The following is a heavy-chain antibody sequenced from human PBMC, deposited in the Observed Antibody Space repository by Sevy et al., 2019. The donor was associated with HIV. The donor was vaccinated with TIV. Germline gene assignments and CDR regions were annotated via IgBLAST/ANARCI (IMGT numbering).Heavy chain of an antibody. D-gene: IGHD6-13*01. V-gene: IGHV3-7*01. J-gene: IGHJ4*02. CDR1: GFTFSTYW. CDR2: INQDGSVK. CDR3: ARRSDLSSSWSSFDY. Sequence: GGSLRLSCAASGFTFSTYWMSWVRQAPGKGLEWVANINQDGSVKYYVDSVKGRFTISRDNAENSLYLQMNSLRAGDTAVYYCARRSDLSSSWSSFDYWGRGTLVTVSS.